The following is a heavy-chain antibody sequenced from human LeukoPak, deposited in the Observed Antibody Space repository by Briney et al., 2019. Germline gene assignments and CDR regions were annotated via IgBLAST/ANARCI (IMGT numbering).Heavy chain of an antibody. CDR3: VREYDDYTRWEDY. D-gene: IGHD4-17*01. CDR2: IKKDGSEQ. J-gene: IGHJ4*02. Sequence: GGSLRLSCAASGFTFINYWMSWVRQAPGRGLEWVANIKKDGSEQYYVDSVKGRFTISRDNAKNSLYLQMNSLRAEDTAIYYCVREYDDYTRWEDYWGQGTLVTVSS. CDR1: GFTFINYW. V-gene: IGHV3-7*01.